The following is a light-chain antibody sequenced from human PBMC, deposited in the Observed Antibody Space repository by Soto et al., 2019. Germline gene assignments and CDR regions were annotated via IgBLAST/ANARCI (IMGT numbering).Light chain of an antibody. CDR3: CSYAGSGTVV. V-gene: IGLV2-23*01. CDR2: EGS. Sequence: QSALTQPASVSGSPGQSITISCTGTSSDVGSYNLVSWYQQHPGKAPKLMIYEGSKRPSGVSNRFSGSNSGNTASLTISGLQAEDEADYYCCSYAGSGTVVFGGGTKLTVL. CDR1: SSDVGSYNL. J-gene: IGLJ2*01.